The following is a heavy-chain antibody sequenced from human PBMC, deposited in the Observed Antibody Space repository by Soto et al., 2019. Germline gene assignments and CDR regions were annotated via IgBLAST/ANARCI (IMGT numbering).Heavy chain of an antibody. Sequence: SETLSLACAVSGGYFSSDNWWSWVRQPPGKGLEWIGEMYHSGNTNYNPSLKSRVTISVDKSKNQYAMKMTSVTAVDTALYYCARASASSMRRGVIINGGQGTQVTVSS. J-gene: IGHJ4*02. D-gene: IGHD3-10*01. V-gene: IGHV4-4*02. CDR3: ARASASSMRRGVIIN. CDR1: GGYFSSDNW. CDR2: MYHSGNT.